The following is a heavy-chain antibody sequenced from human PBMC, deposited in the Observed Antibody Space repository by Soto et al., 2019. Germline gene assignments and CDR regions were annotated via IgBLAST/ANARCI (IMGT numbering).Heavy chain of an antibody. J-gene: IGHJ4*02. Sequence: SETLSLTCTVSVVSIGSISSFYWSCIRRPPGKGLEWIGYIYYSGSTSYNPSLKSRVTISLDTSKNQFSLKLRSVIAADTAVYYYARGDYYGRSDYWGQGTPVTVSP. CDR3: ARGDYYGRSDY. CDR2: IYYSGST. D-gene: IGHD3-10*01. CDR1: VVSIGSISSFY. V-gene: IGHV4-59*01.